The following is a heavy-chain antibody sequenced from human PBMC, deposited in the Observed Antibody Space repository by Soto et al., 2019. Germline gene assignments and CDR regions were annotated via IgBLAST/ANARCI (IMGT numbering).Heavy chain of an antibody. Sequence: PSETLSLTCAVYGGSFSGYYWSWIRQPPGKGLEWIGEINHSGSTNYNPSLKSRVTISVDTSKNQFSLKLSSVTAADTAVYYCAGRPDGSGSYYTFDDRGQGTLVTVSS. CDR1: GGSFSGYY. D-gene: IGHD3-10*01. CDR3: AGRPDGSGSYYTFDD. J-gene: IGHJ4*02. CDR2: INHSGST. V-gene: IGHV4-34*01.